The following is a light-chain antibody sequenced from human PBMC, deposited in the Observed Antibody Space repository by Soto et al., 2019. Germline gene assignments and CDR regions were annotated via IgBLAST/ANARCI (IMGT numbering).Light chain of an antibody. CDR2: AAS. J-gene: IGKJ4*01. CDR1: QGINNH. CDR3: QNYNSAPPAGT. Sequence: DFQMTQSPSSLSASVGDRVTITCRASQGINNHLAWFQQKPGKVPKVLIYAASTLQSGVPSRFSGSGSGTDFTLTSSSLQPEDVETYYCQNYNSAPPAGTFGGGTKVEIK. V-gene: IGKV1-27*01.